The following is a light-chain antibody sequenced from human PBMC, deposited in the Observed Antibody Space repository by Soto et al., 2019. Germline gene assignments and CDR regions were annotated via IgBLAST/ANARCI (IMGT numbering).Light chain of an antibody. V-gene: IGLV2-14*01. CDR1: SSDVGGYNY. CDR3: SSYTTISTLEV. CDR2: EVS. J-gene: IGLJ3*02. Sequence: QSALTQPASVSGSPGQSITISCTGTSSDVGGYNYVSWYQQHPVKAPKLMIYEVSNRPSGVSTRFSGSKSGHTASLTISGLQAEDEDDYYCSSYTTISTLEVFGGGTKVTVL.